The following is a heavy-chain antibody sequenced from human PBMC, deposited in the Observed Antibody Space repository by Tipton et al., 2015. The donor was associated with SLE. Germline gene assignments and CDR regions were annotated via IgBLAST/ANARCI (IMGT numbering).Heavy chain of an antibody. CDR2: VGYTGST. CDR3: ARGFYYDFWSVYSNDKGRKTYYFDL. CDR1: GGSISHRDDY. D-gene: IGHD3-3*01. Sequence: TLSLTCTVSGGSISHRDDYWGWIRQSPGKGLEWIGAVGYTGSTHYNPSLESRVAISIDTSRDQFSLRVTSVTAADTAVYYCARGFYYDFWSVYSNDKGRKTYYFDLWGQGILVTVSS. J-gene: IGHJ4*02. V-gene: IGHV4-39*07.